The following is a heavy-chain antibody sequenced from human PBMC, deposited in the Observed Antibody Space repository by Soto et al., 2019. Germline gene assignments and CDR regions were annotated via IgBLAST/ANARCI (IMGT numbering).Heavy chain of an antibody. Sequence: SETLSLTCALSGAPITWGDYSWNWIRQPPGNGLEWIGYIFHGGSTYYNPSLSSRVTISVDRSRTQLSLKMSSVTAADTAVYYCARGRVVVPAAVMFNCLDPWGQGALVTVSS. CDR3: ARGRVVVPAAVMFNCLDP. CDR2: IFHGGST. D-gene: IGHD2-2*01. J-gene: IGHJ5*02. CDR1: GAPITWGDYS. V-gene: IGHV4-30-2*01.